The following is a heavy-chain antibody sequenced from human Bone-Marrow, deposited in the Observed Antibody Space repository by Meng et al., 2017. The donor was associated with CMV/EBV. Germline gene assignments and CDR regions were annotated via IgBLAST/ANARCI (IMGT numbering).Heavy chain of an antibody. CDR1: GGSITSDY. D-gene: IGHD3-22*01. J-gene: IGHJ4*02. CDR3: ARSGSGYWPIDY. CDR2: ISYSGST. V-gene: IGHV4-59*01. Sequence: TCTVSGGSITSDYWSWIRQPPGKRLEWLGYISYSGSTNYNPSLKSRVTISLDTSKSQFSLKLSSVTAADTAMYYCARSGSGYWPIDYWGQGTLVTVSS.